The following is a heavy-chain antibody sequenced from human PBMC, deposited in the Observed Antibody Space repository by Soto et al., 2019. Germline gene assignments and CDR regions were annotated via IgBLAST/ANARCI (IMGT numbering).Heavy chain of an antibody. D-gene: IGHD5-18*01. CDR2: ISYDGSNK. J-gene: IGHJ6*02. V-gene: IGHV3-30*18. CDR1: GFTFSSYG. CDR3: AXDAGIHLWLYYYYGMDV. Sequence: GGSLRLSCAASGFTFSSYGMHWVRQAPGKGLEWVAVISYDGSNKYYADSVKGRFTISRDNSKNTLYLQMNSLRAEDTAVYYCAXDAGIHLWLYYYYGMDVWGQGTTVTVSS.